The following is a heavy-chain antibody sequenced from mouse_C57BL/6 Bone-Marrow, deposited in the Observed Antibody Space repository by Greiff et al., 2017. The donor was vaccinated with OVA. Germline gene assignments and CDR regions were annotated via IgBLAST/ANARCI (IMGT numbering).Heavy chain of an antibody. CDR1: GYTFTSYW. D-gene: IGHD2-3*01. CDR2: IDPSDSYT. CDR3: ARGLLRFY. Sequence: QVQLQQPGAELVRPGTSVKLSCKASGYTFTSYWMHWVKQRPGQGLEWIGVIDPSDSYTKYNQKFKGKATLTVDTSSSTAYMQISSLTSEDSAVYYCARGLLRFYWGQGTLVTVSA. V-gene: IGHV1-59*01. J-gene: IGHJ3*01.